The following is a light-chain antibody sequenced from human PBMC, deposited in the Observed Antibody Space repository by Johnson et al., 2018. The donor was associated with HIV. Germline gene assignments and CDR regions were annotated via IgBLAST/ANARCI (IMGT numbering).Light chain of an antibody. CDR2: ENN. CDR3: GTWGSRLRNV. CDR1: SSNIGNNY. Sequence: QPVLTQPPSVSAAPGQKVTISCSGSSSNIGNNYVSWYQQLPGTAPKLLFYENNKRPSGIPDRFSGSKSGTSATLGITGLQTGDEADYYCGTWGSRLRNVFGTGTKVTVL. J-gene: IGLJ1*01. V-gene: IGLV1-51*02.